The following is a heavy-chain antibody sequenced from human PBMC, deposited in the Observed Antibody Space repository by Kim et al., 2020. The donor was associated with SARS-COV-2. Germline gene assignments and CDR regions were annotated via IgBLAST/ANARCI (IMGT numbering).Heavy chain of an antibody. Sequence: SETLSLTCTVSGGSASDSNYYWGWIRQAPGKGLEWIGTVYYSGTTYSNPTLKRRFTMSVDTSKNQFSLRLSSATAADTAVYYGARSYSGPFDIWGQGTM. V-gene: IGHV4-39*01. CDR1: GGSASDSNYY. CDR3: ARSYSGPFDI. J-gene: IGHJ3*02. D-gene: IGHD3-10*01. CDR2: VYYSGTT.